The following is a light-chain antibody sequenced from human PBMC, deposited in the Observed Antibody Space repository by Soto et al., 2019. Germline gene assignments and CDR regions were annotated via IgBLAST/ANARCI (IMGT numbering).Light chain of an antibody. CDR1: QSVSSSY. CDR3: QQYSSTSLT. J-gene: IGKJ4*01. Sequence: EIVLTQSPGTLSLSPGERATLSCRASQSVSSSYLAWYQQKPGQAPRLLIYGASSRDTGIPDRFSSSGYGTGLRITISRREPEDFTMYYCQQYSSTSLTFGGGTKVEIK. V-gene: IGKV3-20*01. CDR2: GAS.